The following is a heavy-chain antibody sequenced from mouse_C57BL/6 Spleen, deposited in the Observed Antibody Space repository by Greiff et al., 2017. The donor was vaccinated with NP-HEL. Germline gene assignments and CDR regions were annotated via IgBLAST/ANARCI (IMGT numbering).Heavy chain of an antibody. V-gene: IGHV3-6*01. CDR1: GYSITSGYY. D-gene: IGHD1-1*02. Sequence: EVKLQESGPGLVKPSQSLSLTCSVTGYSITSGYYWNWIRQFPGNKLEWMGYISYDGSNNYNPSLKNRISITRDTSKNQFFLKLNSVTTEDTATYYCARAVGYSWYFDVWGTGTTVTVSS. J-gene: IGHJ1*03. CDR2: ISYDGSN. CDR3: ARAVGYSWYFDV.